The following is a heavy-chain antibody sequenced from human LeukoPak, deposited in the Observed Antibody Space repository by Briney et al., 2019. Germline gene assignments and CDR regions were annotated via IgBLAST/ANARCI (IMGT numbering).Heavy chain of an antibody. D-gene: IGHD2-15*01. J-gene: IGHJ1*01. CDR3: ARDPRYCSGGSCYLEYFQH. Sequence: ASVKVSCXASGGTFSSYAISWVRQAPGQGLEWMGGIIPIFGTANYAQKFQGRVTITADESTSTAYMELSSLRSEDTAVYYCARDPRYCSGGSCYLEYFQHWGQGTLVTVSS. CDR2: IIPIFGTA. CDR1: GGTFSSYA. V-gene: IGHV1-69*13.